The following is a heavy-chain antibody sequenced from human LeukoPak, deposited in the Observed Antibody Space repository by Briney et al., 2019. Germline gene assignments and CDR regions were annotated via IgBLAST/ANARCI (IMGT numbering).Heavy chain of an antibody. CDR1: GFTFSSYG. CDR3: SKVGRQWLAAYYYYMDV. V-gene: IGHV3-30*02. Sequence: GGSLRLSCAASGFTFSSYGMHWVRQAPGKGLEWVAFIRYDGSNKYYADSVKGRFTISRDNSKNTLYLQMNSLRAEDTAVYSCSKVGRQWLAAYYYYMDVWGKGTTVTVSS. CDR2: IRYDGSNK. J-gene: IGHJ6*03. D-gene: IGHD6-19*01.